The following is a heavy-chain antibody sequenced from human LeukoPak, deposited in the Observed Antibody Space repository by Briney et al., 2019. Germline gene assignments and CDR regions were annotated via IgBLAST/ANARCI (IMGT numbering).Heavy chain of an antibody. CDR2: IFYGRST. Sequence: SETLSLTCTVSGGSISTSSYYWGWIRQPPGKDLEWIGSIFYGRSTYYNPSLKSRLAITVDTSKNQFSLELSSVTAADTAVYYCARADVITIWFDPWGQGTLVTVSS. CDR3: ARADVITIWFDP. D-gene: IGHD3-3*01. V-gene: IGHV4-39*01. CDR1: GGSISTSSYY. J-gene: IGHJ5*02.